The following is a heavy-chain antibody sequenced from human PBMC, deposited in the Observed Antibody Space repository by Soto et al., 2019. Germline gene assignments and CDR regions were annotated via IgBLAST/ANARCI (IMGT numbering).Heavy chain of an antibody. CDR3: ARMYSSSCDY. D-gene: IGHD6-13*01. Sequence: EVQLLESGGDLVQPGGSLRLSCAASGFTFSTYAMRWVRQAPGKGLEWVSSITGSGDRTYYADSVKGRFTISRDNSQSPLHLQMTSLRAEDTAVYYCARMYSSSCDYWGQGTLVTVSS. CDR1: GFTFSTYA. CDR2: ITGSGDRT. J-gene: IGHJ4*02. V-gene: IGHV3-23*01.